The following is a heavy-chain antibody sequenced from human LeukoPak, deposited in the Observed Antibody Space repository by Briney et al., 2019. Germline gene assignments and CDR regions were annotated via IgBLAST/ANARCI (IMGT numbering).Heavy chain of an antibody. CDR2: IYPADSDT. CDR3: ARRVSSSGFDAFDV. CDR1: GYSFNSYW. Sequence: GESLKISCKGSGYSFNSYWIGWVRQMPGKGLEWMGIIYPADSDTTYSPSFQGQVTMSADKSISTAYLQWSSLKASDTAMYYCARRVSSSGFDAFDVWGQGTMVTVSS. V-gene: IGHV5-51*01. D-gene: IGHD5-12*01. J-gene: IGHJ3*01.